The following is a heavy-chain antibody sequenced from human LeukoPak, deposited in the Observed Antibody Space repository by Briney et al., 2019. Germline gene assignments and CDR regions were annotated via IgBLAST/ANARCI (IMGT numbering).Heavy chain of an antibody. CDR3: ARGGGVGTVDY. V-gene: IGHV3-7*01. J-gene: IGHJ4*02. Sequence: GGSLRLSCAASGFSFSKFWMSWVRQAPGEGLEWVANINEDGSEAYYVDSVKGRSTISRDNAKNSLYLQMNRLRADDTAVYYCARGGGVGTVDYWGQGALVTVSS. D-gene: IGHD2-2*01. CDR1: GFSFSKFW. CDR2: INEDGSEA.